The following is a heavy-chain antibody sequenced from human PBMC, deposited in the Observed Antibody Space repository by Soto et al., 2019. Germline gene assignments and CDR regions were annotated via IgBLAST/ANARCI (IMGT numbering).Heavy chain of an antibody. J-gene: IGHJ6*02. D-gene: IGHD2-2*02. CDR2: ISYDGSNK. CDR3: VKEGDCMSTSCYTGYYYGMDV. Sequence: QVQLVESGGGVVQPGRSLRLSCAASGFTFSSYGMHWVRQAPGKGLEWVAVISYDGSNKYYADSVKGRFTISRDNSKNTLYLQKNSLRAEDTAVYYCVKEGDCMSTSCYTGYYYGMDVWGQGTTVTVSS. V-gene: IGHV3-30*18. CDR1: GFTFSSYG.